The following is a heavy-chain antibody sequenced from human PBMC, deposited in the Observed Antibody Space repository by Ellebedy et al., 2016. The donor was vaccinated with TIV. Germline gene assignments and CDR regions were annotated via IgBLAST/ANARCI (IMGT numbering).Heavy chain of an antibody. D-gene: IGHD6-19*01. V-gene: IGHV3-21*01. CDR3: ARGLPSRIAVAHTQDY. CDR2: ISSSSSYI. J-gene: IGHJ4*02. CDR1: GFTFSSYS. Sequence: GESLKISCAASGFTFSSYSMNWVRQAPGKGLEWVSSISSSSSYIYYADSVKGRFTISRDNAKNSLYLQMNSLRAEDTAVYYCARGLPSRIAVAHTQDYWGQGTLVTVSS.